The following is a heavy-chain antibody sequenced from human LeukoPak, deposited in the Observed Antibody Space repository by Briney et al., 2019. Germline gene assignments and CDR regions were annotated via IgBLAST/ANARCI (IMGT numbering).Heavy chain of an antibody. CDR1: GYTFTSYD. J-gene: IGHJ6*02. Sequence: ASVKVSCKASGYTFTSYDINWERQATGQGLEWMGWMNPNSGNTGYAQKFQGRVTMTRNTSISTAYMELSSLRSEDTAVYYCAREDDKDRLIYYGMDVWGQGTTVTVSS. V-gene: IGHV1-8*01. D-gene: IGHD3-9*01. CDR3: AREDDKDRLIYYGMDV. CDR2: MNPNSGNT.